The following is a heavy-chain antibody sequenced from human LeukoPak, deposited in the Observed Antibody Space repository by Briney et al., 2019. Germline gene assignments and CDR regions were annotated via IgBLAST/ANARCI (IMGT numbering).Heavy chain of an antibody. D-gene: IGHD3-10*01. CDR3: ARVQFGSGSYFDY. V-gene: IGHV3-66*01. CDR2: ISSAGTT. CDR1: GFTISTYG. Sequence: AGGSLRLSCAASGFTISTYGMHWVRQAPGKGLEWVSIISSAGTTYYADSVKGRFTISRDNSKNTLYLQMNNLRAEDTAVYYCARVQFGSGSYFDYWGQGTLVTVSS. J-gene: IGHJ4*02.